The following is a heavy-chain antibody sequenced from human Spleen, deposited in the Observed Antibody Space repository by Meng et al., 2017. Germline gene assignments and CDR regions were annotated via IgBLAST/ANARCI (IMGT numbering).Heavy chain of an antibody. Sequence: SVKVSCKALGGIFSNYVIGWVRQAPGQGLECMGGINAVFGTTNYAQKFQGRVTITTDESTSTVYMELTRLTSEDTAVYFCARKAGNCISTTCYSLDYWGQGTLVTVSS. CDR1: GGIFSNYV. CDR2: INAVFGTT. D-gene: IGHD2-2*01. V-gene: IGHV1-69*05. J-gene: IGHJ4*02. CDR3: ARKAGNCISTTCYSLDY.